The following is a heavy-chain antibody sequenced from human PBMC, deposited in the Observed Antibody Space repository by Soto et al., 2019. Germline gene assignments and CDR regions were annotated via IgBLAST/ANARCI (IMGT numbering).Heavy chain of an antibody. V-gene: IGHV4-31*03. Sequence: QVQLQESGPGLVKPSQTLSLTCSVSGGSVSSGNYFWNWVRQHPGKDLEWIGYIHDDGRNNYNPSLRSRVAISLDTSENRFSLKVNSVTAEDTAVYYCTRIPGGATYGYFDYWGQGILVTVSS. CDR2: IHDDGRN. CDR3: TRIPGGATYGYFDY. CDR1: GGSVSSGNYF. D-gene: IGHD1-26*01. J-gene: IGHJ4*02.